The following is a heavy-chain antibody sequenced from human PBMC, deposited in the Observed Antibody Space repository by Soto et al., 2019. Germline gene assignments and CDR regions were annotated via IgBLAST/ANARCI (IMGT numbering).Heavy chain of an antibody. CDR1: GFTFSSCG. D-gene: IGHD3-22*01. CDR2: IYTGGST. J-gene: IGHJ1*01. CDR3: AREAYYDSSGIN. Sequence: GGSLRLSCAASGFTFSSCGMHWVRQAPGKGLEWVAVIYTGGSTYYADSVKGRFTISRDNSKNTLYLQMNSLRAEDTAVYYCAREAYYDSSGINWGQGTLVTVSS. V-gene: IGHV3-66*01.